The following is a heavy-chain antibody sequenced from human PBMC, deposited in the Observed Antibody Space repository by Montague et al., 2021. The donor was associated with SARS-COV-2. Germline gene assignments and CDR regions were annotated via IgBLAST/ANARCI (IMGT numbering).Heavy chain of an antibody. CDR1: GFTFSSQW. Sequence: SLRLSFSASGFTFSSQWMSWVRQAPGKGLEWVANIKEDGSVRQYADSVKGRFTISRDNAKNSLLLQMNSLRVEDTAVYYCSSGDFFDYWGQGTLVTVSS. V-gene: IGHV3-7*01. D-gene: IGHD3-16*01. J-gene: IGHJ4*02. CDR2: IKEDGSVR. CDR3: SSGDFFDY.